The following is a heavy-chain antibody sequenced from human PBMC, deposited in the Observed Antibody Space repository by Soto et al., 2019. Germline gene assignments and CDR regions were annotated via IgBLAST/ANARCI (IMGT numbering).Heavy chain of an antibody. CDR2: IWYDGSNK. Sequence: QVQLVESGGGVVQPGRSLRLSCAASGFTFSSYGMHWVRQAPGKGLEWVAVIWYDGSNKYYADSVKGRFTISRDNSKNTLYLQMNSLRAEDTAVYYCARAPPVAGAYYFDYWGQGTLVTVSS. CDR3: ARAPPVAGAYYFDY. D-gene: IGHD6-19*01. CDR1: GFTFSSYG. J-gene: IGHJ4*02. V-gene: IGHV3-33*01.